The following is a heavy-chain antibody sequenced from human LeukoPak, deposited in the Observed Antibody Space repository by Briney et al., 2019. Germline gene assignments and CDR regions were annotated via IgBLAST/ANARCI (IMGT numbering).Heavy chain of an antibody. CDR2: INHSGST. V-gene: IGHV4-34*01. CDR1: GGSFSGYY. J-gene: IGHJ4*02. Sequence: SETLSLTCAVYGGSFSGYYWSWTSQPPGKGLEWIAQINHSGSTNYNPSLKSRVTISVDTSKNQFSLKLSSVTAADTAVYYCARGAFWTGYHYVLQSTPYYFDYWGQGTLVTVSS. D-gene: IGHD3/OR15-3a*01. CDR3: ARGAFWTGYHYVLQSTPYYFDY.